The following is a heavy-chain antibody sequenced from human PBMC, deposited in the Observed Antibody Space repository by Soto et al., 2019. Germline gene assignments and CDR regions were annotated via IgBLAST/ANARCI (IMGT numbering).Heavy chain of an antibody. CDR3: ARNVDKAPLE. CDR2: MDPSSGET. Sequence: QVQLVQYGAEVKKPGASAKVSCKASGYTFTSYDINWVRHAPGQGLEWMGWMDPSSGETGFAQKYQGRLTMTRNTSINTAYMDLSSLRYDDTAVYFCARNVDKAPLEWGQGALITVSS. J-gene: IGHJ4*02. V-gene: IGHV1-8*01. CDR1: GYTFTSYD. D-gene: IGHD3-9*01.